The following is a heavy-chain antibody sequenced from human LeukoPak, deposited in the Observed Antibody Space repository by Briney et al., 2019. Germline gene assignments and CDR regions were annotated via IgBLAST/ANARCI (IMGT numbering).Heavy chain of an antibody. CDR3: ARGMSIAALGFDY. J-gene: IGHJ4*02. CDR2: IYNSGST. CDR1: GGSISIYY. V-gene: IGHV4-59*01. D-gene: IGHD6-6*01. Sequence: PSETLSLTCTVSGGSISIYYWSWIRQPPGKGLEWIGYIYNSGSTNYNPSLKSRVTISVDTSKNQFSLKLSSVTAADTAVYYCARGMSIAALGFDYWGQGTLVTVSS.